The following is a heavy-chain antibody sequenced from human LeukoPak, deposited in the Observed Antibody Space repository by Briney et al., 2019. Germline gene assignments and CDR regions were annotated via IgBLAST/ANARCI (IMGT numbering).Heavy chain of an antibody. J-gene: IGHJ4*02. CDR1: GSRLDDHG. CDR2: INWNGGST. Sequence: GGSLRLSCTAPGSRLDDHGMAWVRQGPGKGLYWVCGINWNGGSTGYADSVKGRFTISRDNSKNTLYLQMNSLRAEDTAVYYCAKAPADIVLMVYAIWFDYWGQGTLVTVSS. D-gene: IGHD2-8*01. V-gene: IGHV3-20*04. CDR3: AKAPADIVLMVYAIWFDY.